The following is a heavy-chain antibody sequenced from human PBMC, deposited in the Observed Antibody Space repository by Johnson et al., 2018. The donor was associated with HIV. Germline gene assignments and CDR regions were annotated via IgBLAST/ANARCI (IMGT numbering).Heavy chain of an antibody. D-gene: IGHD3-3*01. Sequence: QVQLVESGGGVVQPGRSLRLSYIVSGFTLSSYAMHWVRQAPGKGLEWVALISYDGSNKYYADSVKGRFTISRDNSKNTLHLHMNSLRPEDTAVYFCARLSDFGVVTMGAFDIWGQGTMVIVSS. CDR1: GFTLSSYA. CDR3: ARLSDFGVVTMGAFDI. J-gene: IGHJ3*02. V-gene: IGHV3-30-3*01. CDR2: ISYDGSNK.